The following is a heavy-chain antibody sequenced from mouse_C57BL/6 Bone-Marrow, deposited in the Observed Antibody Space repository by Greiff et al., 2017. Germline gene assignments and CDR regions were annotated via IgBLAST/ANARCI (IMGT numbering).Heavy chain of an antibody. CDR2: IDPSDSYT. CDR1: GYTFTSYW. CDR3: AREERSYYYGRSWDY. V-gene: IGHV1-50*01. Sequence: QVQLQQPGAELVKPGASVKLSCKASGYTFTSYWMQWVKQRPGQGLEWIGDIDPSDSYTNYNQKFKGKAILTVDTSSSTAYMQLSSLTSEDSAVYYCAREERSYYYGRSWDYWGQGTTLTVSS. J-gene: IGHJ2*01. D-gene: IGHD1-1*01.